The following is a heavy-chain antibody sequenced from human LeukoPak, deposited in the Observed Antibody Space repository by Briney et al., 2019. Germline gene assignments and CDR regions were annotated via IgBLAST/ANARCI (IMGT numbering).Heavy chain of an antibody. CDR3: AGTNSITMVRGVTPYYFDY. J-gene: IGHJ4*02. CDR1: GYTFTGYY. V-gene: IGHV1-2*02. CDR2: INPNSGGT. Sequence: ASVKVSCKASGYTFTGYYMHWVRQAPGQGLEWMGWINPNSGGTNYAQKFQGRVTMTRDTSISTAYMELSRLRSDDTAVYYCAGTNSITMVRGVTPYYFDYWGQGTLVTVSS. D-gene: IGHD3-10*01.